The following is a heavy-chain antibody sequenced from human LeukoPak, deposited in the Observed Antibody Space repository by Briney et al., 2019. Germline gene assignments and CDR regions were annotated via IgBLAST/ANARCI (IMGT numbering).Heavy chain of an antibody. CDR2: IWFDGSIR. J-gene: IGHJ4*02. V-gene: IGHV3-33*01. CDR1: GFSFSTYG. Sequence: GGSLRLSCAASGFSFSTYGMHGVRQAPGKGLEWVAVIWFDGSIRYYADSVKGRFIISRDNSKDTLYLQMDSLRAEDTALYHCARASGSYDYWGQGTLVTVSS. D-gene: IGHD3-10*01. CDR3: ARASGSYDY.